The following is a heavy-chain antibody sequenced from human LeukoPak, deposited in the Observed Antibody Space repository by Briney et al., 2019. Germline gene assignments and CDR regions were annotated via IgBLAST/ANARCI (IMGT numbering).Heavy chain of an antibody. CDR2: IIPIFGTA. Sequence: GASVKVSCKASGGTFSSYAISWVRQAPGQGLEWMGGIIPIFGTANYAQKFQGRVTITADESTSTAYMELSSLRSEDTAVYYCATVHASTPRAGTFFDIWGQGTMVTVSS. CDR1: GGTFSSYA. CDR3: ATVHASTPRAGTFFDI. V-gene: IGHV1-69*01. J-gene: IGHJ3*02. D-gene: IGHD6-13*01.